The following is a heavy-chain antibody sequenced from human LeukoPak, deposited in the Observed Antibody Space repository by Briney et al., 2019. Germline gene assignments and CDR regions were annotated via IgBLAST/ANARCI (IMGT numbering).Heavy chain of an antibody. V-gene: IGHV3-21*01. D-gene: IGHD5-12*01. J-gene: IGHJ4*02. CDR1: EFTFSSYA. Sequence: PGGSLRLSCAASEFTFSSYAMQWVRQAPGKGLEWVSSISSSSSYIYYGDSVKGRFTISRDNAKDSLYLQMNGLRAEDTAVYYCARDYEIYWGQGTLVTVSS. CDR2: ISSSSSYI. CDR3: ARDYEIY.